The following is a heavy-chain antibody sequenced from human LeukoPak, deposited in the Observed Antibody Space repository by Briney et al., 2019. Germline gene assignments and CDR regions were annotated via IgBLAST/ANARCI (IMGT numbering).Heavy chain of an antibody. D-gene: IGHD6-13*01. Sequence: GGSLRLSCAASGFIFSDYGMHWVRQAPGKGLEWVAVISDDGVYTTYADSVKGRITISRDNSKNTLYLQMSSLRPEDTAIYYCTKDRIATPYYDYWGQGTLVTVSS. V-gene: IGHV3-30*18. CDR1: GFIFSDYG. CDR2: ISDDGVYT. J-gene: IGHJ4*02. CDR3: TKDRIATPYYDY.